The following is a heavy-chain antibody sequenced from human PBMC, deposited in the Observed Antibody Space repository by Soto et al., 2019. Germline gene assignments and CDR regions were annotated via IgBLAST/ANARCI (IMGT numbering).Heavy chain of an antibody. CDR2: MNPNSGNT. Sequence: ASVKVSCKASGYTFTSYDINWVRQATGQGLEWMGWMNPNSGNTGYAQKFQGRVTMTRNTSISTAYMELSSLRSEDTAVYYCARGVLRYFDWSQYYYYYYMDVWGKGTTVTVSS. D-gene: IGHD3-9*01. CDR1: GYTFTSYD. V-gene: IGHV1-8*01. J-gene: IGHJ6*03. CDR3: ARGVLRYFDWSQYYYYYYMDV.